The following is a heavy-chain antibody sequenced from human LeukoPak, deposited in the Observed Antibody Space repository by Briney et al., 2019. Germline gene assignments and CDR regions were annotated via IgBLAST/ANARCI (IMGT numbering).Heavy chain of an antibody. Sequence: ASVKVSCKASGYAFTSYDINWVRQATGQGLEWMGWTNPNSGYTGYAQKFQGRVIMTRSTSISTAYMELSSLRSEDTAVYYCARGNRLYSSSWSSLAFDIWGQGTIVAVSS. CDR3: ARGNRLYSSSWSSLAFDI. CDR1: GYAFTSYD. V-gene: IGHV1-8*01. J-gene: IGHJ3*02. CDR2: TNPNSGYT. D-gene: IGHD6-13*01.